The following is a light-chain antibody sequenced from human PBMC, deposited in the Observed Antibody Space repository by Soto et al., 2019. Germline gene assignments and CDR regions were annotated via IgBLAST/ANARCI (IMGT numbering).Light chain of an antibody. CDR3: QTWGTGIPWV. J-gene: IGLJ3*02. Sequence: QLVLTQSPSASASLGASVKLTCTLNSGHSSYAIAWHQQQPEKGPRYLMKLNSDGSHSKGDGIPDRFSGSSSGAERYLTISSLQSEDEADYYCQTWGTGIPWVFGGGTKVTVL. CDR2: LNSDGSH. V-gene: IGLV4-69*01. CDR1: SGHSSYA.